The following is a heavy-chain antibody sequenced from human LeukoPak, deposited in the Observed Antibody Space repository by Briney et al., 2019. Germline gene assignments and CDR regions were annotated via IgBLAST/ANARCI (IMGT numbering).Heavy chain of an antibody. Sequence: GGSLRLSRAASGFTFSSYSMNWVRQAPGKGLEWVSSISSSSSYIYYADSVKGRFTISRDNAKNSLYLQMNSLRAEDTAVYYCARALVRGTFDYWGQGTLVTVSS. J-gene: IGHJ4*02. CDR3: ARALVRGTFDY. CDR2: ISSSSSYI. V-gene: IGHV3-21*01. CDR1: GFTFSSYS. D-gene: IGHD3-10*01.